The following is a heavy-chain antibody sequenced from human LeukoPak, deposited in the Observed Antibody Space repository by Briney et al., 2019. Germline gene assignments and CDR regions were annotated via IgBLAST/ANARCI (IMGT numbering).Heavy chain of an antibody. J-gene: IGHJ4*02. CDR1: GGSISSGGYY. Sequence: SETLSLTCTVSGGSISSGGYYWSWIRQHPGKGLEWIGYIYYSGSTYYNPSLKSRVTISVDTSKNQFSLKLSSVTAADTAVYYCARDPLNYYDSSGLWGQGTLVTVSS. CDR2: IYYSGST. V-gene: IGHV4-31*03. D-gene: IGHD3-22*01. CDR3: ARDPLNYYDSSGL.